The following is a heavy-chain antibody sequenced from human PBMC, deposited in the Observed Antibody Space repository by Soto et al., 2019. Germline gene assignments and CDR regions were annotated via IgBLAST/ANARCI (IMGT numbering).Heavy chain of an antibody. V-gene: IGHV3-64D*08. CDR2: ISSNGGST. J-gene: IGHJ4*02. CDR3: VKGMLSIAVASEGYYFDY. Sequence: GGSLRLSCSASGFTFSSYAMHWVRQAPGKGLEYVSAISSNGGSTYYADSVKGRFTISRDNSKNTLYLQMSSLRAEDTAVYYCVKGMLSIAVASEGYYFDYWGQGTLVTVSS. CDR1: GFTFSSYA. D-gene: IGHD6-19*01.